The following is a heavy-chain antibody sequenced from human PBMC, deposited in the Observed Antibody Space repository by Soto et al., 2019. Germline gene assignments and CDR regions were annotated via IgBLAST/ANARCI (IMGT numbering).Heavy chain of an antibody. CDR1: GGTFSSYA. J-gene: IGHJ6*02. D-gene: IGHD3-16*01. CDR3: AQCLLGVNYYYGMDV. CDR2: IIPIFGAA. Sequence: QVQLVQSGAEVKKPGSSVKVSCKASGGTFSSYAINWVQQAPGQGLEWMGGIIPIFGAADCAQKFQGRVTITADQSTSTADMGLSSLRSEDTAVYYCAQCLLGVNYYYGMDVWGQGTTVTVSS. V-gene: IGHV1-69*12.